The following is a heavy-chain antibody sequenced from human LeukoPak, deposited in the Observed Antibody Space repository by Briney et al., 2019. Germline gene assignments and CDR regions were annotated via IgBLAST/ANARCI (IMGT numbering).Heavy chain of an antibody. CDR3: ARDPEGSYYDFWSGYYNHWYFDL. Sequence: GGSLRLSCAASGFTFSSYGMHWVRQAPGKGLEYVSAISSNGGSTYYANSVKGRFTISRDNSKNTLYLQMGSLRAEDMAVYYCARDPEGSYYDFWSGYYNHWYFDLWGRGTLVTVSS. J-gene: IGHJ2*01. CDR1: GFTFSSYG. CDR2: ISSNGGST. D-gene: IGHD3-3*01. V-gene: IGHV3-64*01.